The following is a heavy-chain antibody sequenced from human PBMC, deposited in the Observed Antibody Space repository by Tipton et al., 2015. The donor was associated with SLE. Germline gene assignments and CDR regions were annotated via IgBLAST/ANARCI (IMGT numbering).Heavy chain of an antibody. J-gene: IGHJ4*02. Sequence: TLSLTCTVSGGSISSGSYYWSWIRQPPGKGLEWIGEINHSGSTNYNPSLKSRVTISVDTSKNQFSLKLSSVTAADTAVYYCARPAEAGGYFDYWGQGTLVTASS. V-gene: IGHV4-39*07. CDR2: INHSGST. D-gene: IGHD6-19*01. CDR3: ARPAEAGGYFDY. CDR1: GGSISSGSYY.